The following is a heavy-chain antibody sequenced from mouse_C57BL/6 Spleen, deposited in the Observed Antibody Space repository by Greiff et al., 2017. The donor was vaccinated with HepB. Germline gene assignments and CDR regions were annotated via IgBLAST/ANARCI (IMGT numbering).Heavy chain of an antibody. D-gene: IGHD2-2*01. CDR2: ISDGGSYT. CDR3: ARGRLVVTDWYFDV. J-gene: IGHJ1*03. CDR1: GFTFSSYA. Sequence: DVKLVESGGGLVKPGGSLKLSCAASGFTFSSYAMSWVRQTPEKRLEWVATISDGGSYTYYPDNVKGRFTISRDNAKNNLYLQMSHLKSEDTAMYYCARGRLVVTDWYFDVWGTGTTVTVSS. V-gene: IGHV5-4*03.